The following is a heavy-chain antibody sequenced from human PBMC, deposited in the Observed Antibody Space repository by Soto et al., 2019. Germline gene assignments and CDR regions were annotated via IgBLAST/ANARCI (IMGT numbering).Heavy chain of an antibody. D-gene: IGHD1-7*01. J-gene: IGHJ4*02. CDR2: ISAYNGNT. Sequence: ASVNVSCKASGYTFTSYGISWLLQAPGQGLEWMGWISAYNGNTNYAQKLQGRVTMTTDTSTSTAYMELRSLRSDDTAVYYCGRVPELTLYYFDYWGQGTLVTVSS. V-gene: IGHV1-18*01. CDR3: GRVPELTLYYFDY. CDR1: GYTFTSYG.